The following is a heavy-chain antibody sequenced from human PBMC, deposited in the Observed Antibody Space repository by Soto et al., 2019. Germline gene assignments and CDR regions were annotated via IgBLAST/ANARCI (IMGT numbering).Heavy chain of an antibody. CDR2: TYYRSRWYN. Sequence: SQTLSLTCAISGDSVSSNSAAWNWIRQSPSGGLEWLGRTYYRSRWYNDYAVSVRSRITINPDTSENQFSLHLNSVTPEDTAVDYCAGTTSLQWYYMDVWGKGTTVTVSS. CDR1: GDSVSSNSAA. D-gene: IGHD1-7*01. J-gene: IGHJ6*03. V-gene: IGHV6-1*01. CDR3: AGTTSLQWYYMDV.